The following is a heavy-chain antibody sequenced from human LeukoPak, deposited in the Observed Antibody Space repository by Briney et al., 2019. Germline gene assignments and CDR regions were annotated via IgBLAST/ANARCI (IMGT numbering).Heavy chain of an antibody. CDR2: INPSGGST. Sequence: ASVKVSCKASGYTFTSYGISWVRQAPGQGLEWMGIINPSGGSTSYAQKFQGRVTMTRDMSTSTVYMELSSLRSEDTAVYYCAGESGYSSGWYSYWGQGTLVTVSS. CDR1: GYTFTSYG. J-gene: IGHJ4*02. D-gene: IGHD6-19*01. CDR3: AGESGYSSGWYSY. V-gene: IGHV1-46*01.